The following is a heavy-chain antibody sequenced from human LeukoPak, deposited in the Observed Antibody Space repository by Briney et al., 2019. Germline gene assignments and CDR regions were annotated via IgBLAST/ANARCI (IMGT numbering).Heavy chain of an antibody. CDR3: ARGFDY. CDR1: RFTFSGYA. V-gene: IGHV3-30*04. CDR2: ISYDGSNK. Sequence: GRSLRLSCAASRFTFSGYAMHWVRQAPGKGLEWVAVISYDGSNKYYADSVKGRFTISRDNSKNTLYLQMNSLRAEDTAVYYCARGFDYWGQGTLVTVSS. J-gene: IGHJ4*02.